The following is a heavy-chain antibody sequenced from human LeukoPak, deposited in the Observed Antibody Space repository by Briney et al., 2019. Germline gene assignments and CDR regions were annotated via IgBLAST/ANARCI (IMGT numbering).Heavy chain of an antibody. CDR1: GYTFTSYD. J-gene: IGHJ5*02. D-gene: IGHD2-8*01. CDR3: ARGLGYCTNGVCHNWFDP. CDR2: MNPNSGNT. Sequence: ASVKVSCKASGYTFTSYDINWVRQATGQGLEWMGWMNPNSGNTGYAQKFQGRVTITRNTSITTAYMELSSLRSEDTAVYYCARGLGYCTNGVCHNWFDPWGQGTLVTVSS. V-gene: IGHV1-8*03.